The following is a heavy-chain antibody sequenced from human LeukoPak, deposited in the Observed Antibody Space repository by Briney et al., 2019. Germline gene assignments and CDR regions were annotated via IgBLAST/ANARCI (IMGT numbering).Heavy chain of an antibody. CDR2: IYYSGST. Sequence: PSETLSLTCTVSGGSISSYYWSWIRQPPGKGLEWIGYIYYSGSTNYNPSLKSRVTISVDTSKNQFSLKLSSVTAADTAVYYCARDSVATRRTGKNDAFDIWGQGTMVTVSS. V-gene: IGHV4-59*01. CDR1: GGSISSYY. CDR3: ARDSVATRRTGKNDAFDI. D-gene: IGHD5-12*01. J-gene: IGHJ3*02.